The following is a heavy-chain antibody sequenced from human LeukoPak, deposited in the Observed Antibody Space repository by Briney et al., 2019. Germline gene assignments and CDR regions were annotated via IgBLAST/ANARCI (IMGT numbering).Heavy chain of an antibody. CDR1: GFTFSSYE. J-gene: IGHJ4*02. D-gene: IGHD1-26*01. V-gene: IGHV3-48*03. Sequence: GGSLRLSCAPSGFTFSSYEMNCVRQAPRKGLEWVSYISTSGTSTYYADSVKGRFTISRDNGKTALSLQMNSLRAEDTAVYYCVVHSATSCYWGQGTLVTVSS. CDR2: ISTSGTST. CDR3: VVHSATSCY.